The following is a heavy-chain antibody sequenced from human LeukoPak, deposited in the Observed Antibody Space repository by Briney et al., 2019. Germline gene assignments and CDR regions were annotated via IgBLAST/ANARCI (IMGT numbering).Heavy chain of an antibody. CDR2: ISGSGGST. CDR1: GFTFSSYA. D-gene: IGHD1-7*01. V-gene: IGHV3-23*01. Sequence: GGSLRLSCAASGFTFSSYAMSWVRQAPGKGLEWVSAISGSGGSTYYADSVKGRFTISRDNSKNTLYLQMNSLRAEDTAVYYCAKDGSTSLNWNYVSFWNYWGPGTLVTVSS. J-gene: IGHJ4*02. CDR3: AKDGSTSLNWNYVSFWNY.